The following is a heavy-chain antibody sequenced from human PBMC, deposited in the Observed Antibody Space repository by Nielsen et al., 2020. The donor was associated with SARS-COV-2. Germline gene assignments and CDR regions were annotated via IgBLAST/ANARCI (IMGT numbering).Heavy chain of an antibody. CDR1: GGSISSGSYY. V-gene: IGHV4-39*01. Sequence: SETLSLTCTVSGGSISSGSYYWGWIRQPPGKGLEWIGSIYYSGSTYYNPSLKSRVTISVDTSKNQFSLKLSSVTAADTAVYYCARHNTIFGVVGLDYWGQGTLVTVSS. D-gene: IGHD3-3*01. J-gene: IGHJ4*02. CDR3: ARHNTIFGVVGLDY. CDR2: IYYSGST.